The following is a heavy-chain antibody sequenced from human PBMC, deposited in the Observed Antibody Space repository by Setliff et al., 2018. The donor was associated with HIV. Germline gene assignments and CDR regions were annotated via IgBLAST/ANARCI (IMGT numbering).Heavy chain of an antibody. Sequence: PSETLSLTCTVSGGSISSSSYYWGWIRQPPGKGLEWIGSIYYSGSTYYNPSLKSRVTISLDTSKNQFSLNLSSVTAADTAVYYCARRSPGGFDYWGQGTLVTVSS. V-gene: IGHV4-39*07. CDR1: GGSISSSSYY. D-gene: IGHD3-16*01. CDR2: IYYSGST. CDR3: ARRSPGGFDY. J-gene: IGHJ4*02.